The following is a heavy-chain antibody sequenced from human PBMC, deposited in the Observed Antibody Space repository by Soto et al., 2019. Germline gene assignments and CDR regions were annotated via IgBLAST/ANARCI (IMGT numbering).Heavy chain of an antibody. CDR2: ISYDGSNK. J-gene: IGHJ4*02. Sequence: PGGSLRLSCAASGFTFSSYGMHWVRQAPGKGLEWVAVISYDGSNKYYADSVKGRFTISRDNSKNTLYLQMNSLRAEDTAVYYCAKDFVQGQVYYYDSSGYYTFDDWGQGTLVTVSS. CDR3: AKDFVQGQVYYYDSSGYYTFDD. V-gene: IGHV3-30*18. D-gene: IGHD3-22*01. CDR1: GFTFSSYG.